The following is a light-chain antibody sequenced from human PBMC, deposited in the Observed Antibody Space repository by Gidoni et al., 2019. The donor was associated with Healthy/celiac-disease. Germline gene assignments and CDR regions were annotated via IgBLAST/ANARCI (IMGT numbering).Light chain of an antibody. CDR3: QSYDSSLSAF. Sequence: QSVLTQPPSVSGAPGQRVTISCTGSSSNIGAGYDVHWYQQLPGTAPKLLIYGNSNRPSGVPDRFSGSKSGTSASLAITGRQAEDEADYYCQSYDSSLSAFFGTGTKVTVL. V-gene: IGLV1-40*01. CDR2: GNS. J-gene: IGLJ1*01. CDR1: SSNIGAGYD.